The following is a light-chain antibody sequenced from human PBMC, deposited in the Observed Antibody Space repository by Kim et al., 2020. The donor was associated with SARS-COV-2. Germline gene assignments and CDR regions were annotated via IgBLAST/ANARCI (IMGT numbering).Light chain of an antibody. CDR1: KLGDKY. Sequence: SYELTQPPSVSVSPGQTASITCSGDKLGDKYARWYQQKPGQSPVLVIYQDSKRPSGIPERFSGSNSGNTATLTISGTQAMDEADSYCQAWDSSRWVFGGG. CDR3: QAWDSSRWV. V-gene: IGLV3-1*01. CDR2: QDS. J-gene: IGLJ3*02.